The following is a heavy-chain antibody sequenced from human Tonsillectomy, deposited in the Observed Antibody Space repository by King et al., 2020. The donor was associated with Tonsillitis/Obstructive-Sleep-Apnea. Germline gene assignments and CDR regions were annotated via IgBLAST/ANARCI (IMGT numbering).Heavy chain of an antibody. J-gene: IGHJ4*02. CDR1: GFTFINAW. Sequence: VQLVQSGGGLVKPGGSLRLSCAASGFTFINAWMNWVRQAPGKGLEWVGRIKSKTDGGTTDYAAPVKGRFTISRDDSKNTLYLQMNSLKTEDTAVYYCTTNGQYCSSTSCYHFDYWGQGTLVTVSS. CDR2: IKSKTDGGTT. V-gene: IGHV3-15*07. D-gene: IGHD2-2*01. CDR3: TTNGQYCSSTSCYHFDY.